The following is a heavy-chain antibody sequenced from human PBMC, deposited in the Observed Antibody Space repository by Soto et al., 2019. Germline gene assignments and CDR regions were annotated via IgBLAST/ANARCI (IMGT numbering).Heavy chain of an antibody. V-gene: IGHV4-39*01. CDR2: IYYSGST. Sequence: KTSETLSLTCTVSCGSIISSSYYWGWIRQPPGKGLEWIGSIYYSGSTYYNPSLKSRVTISVDTSKNQFSLKLSSVTAADTAVYYCARHRGPMVRGVISNWFDPWGQGTLVTVSS. J-gene: IGHJ5*02. D-gene: IGHD3-10*01. CDR3: ARHRGPMVRGVISNWFDP. CDR1: CGSIISSSYY.